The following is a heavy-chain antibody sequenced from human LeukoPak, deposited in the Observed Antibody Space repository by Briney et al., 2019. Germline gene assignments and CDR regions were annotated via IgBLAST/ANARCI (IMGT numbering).Heavy chain of an antibody. CDR2: IIPLFGTA. CDR1: GGTFSNFA. D-gene: IGHD3-10*01. V-gene: IGHV1-69*06. Sequence: ASVTVSCKASGGTFSNFAISWVRQAPGQGLEWMGGIIPLFGTANYGQKSQGRVTITADKSTSTAYMELSSLRSEDTAVYYCASSGLGGSGNYHRTWYNWFDPWGQGTLITVSS. J-gene: IGHJ5*02. CDR3: ASSGLGGSGNYHRTWYNWFDP.